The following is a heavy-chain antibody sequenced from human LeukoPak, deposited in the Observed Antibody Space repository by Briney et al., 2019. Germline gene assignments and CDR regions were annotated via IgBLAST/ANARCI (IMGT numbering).Heavy chain of an antibody. D-gene: IGHD1-1*01. Sequence: SETLSLTCTVSGGSISSGDYYWSWIRQPPGKGLEWIGYIYYSGSTYCNPSLKSRVTISVDTSKNQFSLKLSSVTAADTAVYYCARAPATGRLHFDYWGQGTLVTVSS. CDR1: GGSISSGDYY. V-gene: IGHV4-30-4*08. CDR3: ARAPATGRLHFDY. CDR2: IYYSGST. J-gene: IGHJ4*02.